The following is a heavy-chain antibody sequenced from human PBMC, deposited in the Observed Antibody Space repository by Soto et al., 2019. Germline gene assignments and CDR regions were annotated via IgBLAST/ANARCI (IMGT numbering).Heavy chain of an antibody. D-gene: IGHD3-10*01. CDR3: AGSKNRGVTIDY. CDR1: GFTFSSYW. Sequence: TGGSLRLSCVASGFTFSSYWMSWVRLPPGKGLEWIGYIYHSADTKYSPSLKSRATISVDPSKKQFSLRLTTVTAADTALYYCAGSKNRGVTIDYWGQGALVTVSS. CDR2: IYHSADT. J-gene: IGHJ4*02. V-gene: IGHV4-59*01.